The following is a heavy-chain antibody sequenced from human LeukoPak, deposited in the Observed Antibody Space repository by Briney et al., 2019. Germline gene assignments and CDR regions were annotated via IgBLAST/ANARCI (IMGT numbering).Heavy chain of an antibody. CDR2: IYHSGST. D-gene: IGHD6-13*01. J-gene: IGHJ4*02. V-gene: IGHV4-30-2*01. Sequence: SQTLSLTCTVSGGSISSGGYYWSWIRQPPGKGLEWIGYIYHSGSTYYNPSLKSRVTISVDRSKNQFSLKLSSVTAADTAVYYCAREGSILSIAAAVDWGQGTLVTVSS. CDR3: AREGSILSIAAAVD. CDR1: GGSISSGGYY.